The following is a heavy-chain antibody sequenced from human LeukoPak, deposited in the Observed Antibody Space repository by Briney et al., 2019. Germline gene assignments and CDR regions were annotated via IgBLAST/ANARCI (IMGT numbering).Heavy chain of an antibody. Sequence: GASVKVSCKASGYTFTSYDINWVRQATGQGLEWMGWINPNSGGTNYAQNFQGRVTMTRDTSINTAYMELNRLRSDDTAVYFCARDSGLDYWGQGTLVTVSS. V-gene: IGHV1-2*02. CDR3: ARDSGLDY. D-gene: IGHD2-15*01. CDR2: INPNSGGT. J-gene: IGHJ4*02. CDR1: GYTFTSYD.